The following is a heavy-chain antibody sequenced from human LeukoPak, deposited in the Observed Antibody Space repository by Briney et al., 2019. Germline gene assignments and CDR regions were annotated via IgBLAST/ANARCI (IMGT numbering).Heavy chain of an antibody. J-gene: IGHJ3*02. D-gene: IGHD1-26*01. CDR3: ARPRSLSGSYWGTVRGAFDI. CDR2: ISSTSSYI. V-gene: IGHV3-21*01. CDR1: GFTFSSYT. Sequence: GGSLRLSCAASGFTFSSYTMNWVRQAPGKGLEWVSSISSTSSYIYYVDSVKGRFTISRDNAKNSLYLQMNSLRVEDTAVYYCARPRSLSGSYWGTVRGAFDIWGQGTMVTVSS.